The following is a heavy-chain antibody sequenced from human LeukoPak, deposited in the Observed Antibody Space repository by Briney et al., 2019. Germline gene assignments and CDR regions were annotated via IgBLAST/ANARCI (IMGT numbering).Heavy chain of an antibody. CDR1: GFTFSGHW. CDR3: ARARWYSCDY. CDR2: DGSGT. J-gene: IGHJ4*02. Sequence: GGSLRLSCAVSGFTFSGHWMFWVRQAPGKGLEWISSDGSGTGYTDSVKGRFTVSRDNARNTLYLQMNSLRAEDTAVYYCARARWYSCDYWGQGTLVTVSS. V-gene: IGHV3-74*01. D-gene: IGHD5-24*01.